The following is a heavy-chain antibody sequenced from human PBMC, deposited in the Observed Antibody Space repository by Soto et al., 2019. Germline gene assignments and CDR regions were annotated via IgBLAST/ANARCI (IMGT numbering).Heavy chain of an antibody. J-gene: IGHJ5*02. CDR2: IYYSGST. D-gene: IGHD6-13*01. Sequence: SETLSLTCTVSGGSVSSGSYYWSWIRQPPGKGLEWIGYIYYSGSTNYNPSLKSRVTISVDTSKNQFSLKLSSVTAADTAVYYCARDIGAGVPVLAAAGNSPGTNNWFDPWGQGTLVTVSS. CDR3: ARDIGAGVPVLAAAGNSPGTNNWFDP. CDR1: GGSVSSGSYY. V-gene: IGHV4-61*01.